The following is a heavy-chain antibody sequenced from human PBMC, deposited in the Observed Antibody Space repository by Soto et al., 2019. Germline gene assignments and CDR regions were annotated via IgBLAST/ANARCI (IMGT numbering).Heavy chain of an antibody. V-gene: IGHV3-30*18. CDR3: AKSPTTAGKYYYYGMDV. CDR1: GFTFSSYG. Sequence: PGGSLRLSCAASGFTFSSYGMHWVRQAPGKGLEWVAVISYDGSNKYYADSVKGRFTISRDNSKNTLYLQMNSLRAEDTAVYYCAKSPTTAGKYYYYGMDVWGQGTTVTVSS. D-gene: IGHD6-19*01. J-gene: IGHJ6*02. CDR2: ISYDGSNK.